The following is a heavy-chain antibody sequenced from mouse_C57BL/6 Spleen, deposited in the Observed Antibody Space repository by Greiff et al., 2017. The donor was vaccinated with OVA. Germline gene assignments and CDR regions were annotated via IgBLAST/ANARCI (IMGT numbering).Heavy chain of an antibody. J-gene: IGHJ2*01. D-gene: IGHD1-1*01. V-gene: IGHV1-43*01. CDR2: INPSTGGT. CDR3: ARGGSSYPYYFDY. CDR1: GYSFTGYY. Sequence: VQLKESGPELVKPGASVKISCKASGYSFTGYYMHWVKQSSEKSLEWIGEINPSTGGTSYNQKFKGKATLTVDKSSSTAYMQLKSLTSEDSAVYYCARGGSSYPYYFDYWGQGTTLTVSS.